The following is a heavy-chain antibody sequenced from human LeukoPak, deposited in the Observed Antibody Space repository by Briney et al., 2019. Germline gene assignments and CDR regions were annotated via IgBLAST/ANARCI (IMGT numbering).Heavy chain of an antibody. V-gene: IGHV1-69*06. CDR2: IIPIFGTE. Sequence: ASVNVSCKASGGTFSSYAISWVRQAPGQGLEWMGGIIPIFGTENYAQKFQGRVTITADKSTSTAYMELSSLRSEDTAVYYCARAGYCSSTSCYSYGMDVWGKGTTVTVSS. J-gene: IGHJ6*04. CDR3: ARAGYCSSTSCYSYGMDV. D-gene: IGHD2-2*01. CDR1: GGTFSSYA.